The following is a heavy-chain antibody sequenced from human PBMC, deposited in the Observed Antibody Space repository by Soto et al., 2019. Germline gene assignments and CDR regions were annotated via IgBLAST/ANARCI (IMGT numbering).Heavy chain of an antibody. V-gene: IGHV3-48*04. D-gene: IGHD5-12*01. Sequence: GGSLRLSCAASGFTFSSYSMNWVRQAPGKGLEWVSYISSSGSTIYYADSVKGRFTISRDNAKNSLYLQMNSLRAEDTAVYYCARGSGYSGYDPVEIRFDPWGQGTLVTVSS. CDR3: ARGSGYSGYDPVEIRFDP. CDR1: GFTFSSYS. CDR2: ISSSGSTI. J-gene: IGHJ5*02.